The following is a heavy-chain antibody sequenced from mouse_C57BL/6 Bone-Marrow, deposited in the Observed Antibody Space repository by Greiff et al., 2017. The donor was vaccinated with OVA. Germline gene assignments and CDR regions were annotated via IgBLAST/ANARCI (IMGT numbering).Heavy chain of an antibody. CDR1: GYTFTSYW. D-gene: IGHD2-5*01. CDR3: ARWAYSNYDAMDY. CDR2: IDPSDSYT. V-gene: IGHV1-59*01. J-gene: IGHJ4*01. Sequence: QVQLKQPGAELVRPGTSVKLSCKASGYTFTSYWMHWVKQRPGQGLEWIGVIDPSDSYTNYNQKFKGKATLTVDTSSSTAYMQLSSLTSEDSAVYYCARWAYSNYDAMDYWGQGTSVTVSS.